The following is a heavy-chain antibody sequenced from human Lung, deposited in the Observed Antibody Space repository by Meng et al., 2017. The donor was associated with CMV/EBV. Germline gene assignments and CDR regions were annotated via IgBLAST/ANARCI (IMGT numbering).Heavy chain of an antibody. CDR1: GCKSDICG. J-gene: IGHJ4*02. D-gene: IGHD2-21*02. Sequence: ASGCKSDICGITWVGQAPGRGVEWMRWVSDENGETNDERKFQSRVTMATDTFTRTAYMKMRGLRSDDSAIYYSARAGAAVATNFDFWGQGTPVTVSS. CDR3: ARAGAAVATNFDF. CDR2: VSDENGET. V-gene: IGHV1-18*01.